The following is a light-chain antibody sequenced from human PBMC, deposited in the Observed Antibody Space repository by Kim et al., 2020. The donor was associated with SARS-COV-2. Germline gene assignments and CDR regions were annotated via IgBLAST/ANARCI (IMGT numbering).Light chain of an antibody. V-gene: IGLV2-14*01. CDR1: SSDVGGYKY. CDR2: DVN. J-gene: IGLJ1*01. CDR3: SSYTSTNTYV. Sequence: QSALTQPASVSGSPGQSITISCTGTSSDVGGYKYVSWYQQHPGKAPKLMIYDVNMRPSGVSNRFSGSKSGNTASLTISGLQTEDEADYYCSSYTSTNTYVFGTGTKVTVL.